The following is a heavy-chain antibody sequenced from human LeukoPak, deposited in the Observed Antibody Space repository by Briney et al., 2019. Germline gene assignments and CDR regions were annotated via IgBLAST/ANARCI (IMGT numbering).Heavy chain of an antibody. D-gene: IGHD1-14*01. V-gene: IGHV3-30*02. Sequence: RGSLRLSCAASGFTFSSYGMHWVRQAPGKGLVWVTFIRYDGSNKYYADSVKGRFTISRDNSKNTLYLQMNSLRAEDTAVYYCAKATRATETDSQDYWGQGILVTVSS. J-gene: IGHJ4*02. CDR1: GFTFSSYG. CDR3: AKATRATETDSQDY. CDR2: IRYDGSNK.